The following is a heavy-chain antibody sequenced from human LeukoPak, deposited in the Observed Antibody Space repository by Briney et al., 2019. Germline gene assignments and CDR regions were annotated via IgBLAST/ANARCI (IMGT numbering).Heavy chain of an antibody. D-gene: IGHD2-2*01. V-gene: IGHV4-34*01. CDR2: INHSGST. CDR3: ASISPGYCSSTSCYYFDY. J-gene: IGHJ4*02. Sequence: PSETLSLTCAVYGGSFSGYYWSWIRQPPGKGLEWIGEINHSGSTNYNPSLKSRVTTSVDTSKNQFSLKLSSVTAADTAVYYCASISPGYCSSTSCYYFDYWGQGTLVTVSS. CDR1: GGSFSGYY.